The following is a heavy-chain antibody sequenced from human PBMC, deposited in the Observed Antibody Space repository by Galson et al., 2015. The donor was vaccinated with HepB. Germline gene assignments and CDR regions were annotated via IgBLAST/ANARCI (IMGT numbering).Heavy chain of an antibody. V-gene: IGHV3-21*01. Sequence: SLRLSCAASGFTFSGSGMNWVRQAPGKGLEWVSSISSSSSYIYYADSVKGRFTISRDNAKNSLYLQMNSLRAEDTAVYYCARKDHYYDSRVDYFDYWGQGTLVTVSS. CDR3: ARKDHYYDSRVDYFDY. D-gene: IGHD3-22*01. CDR2: ISSSSSYI. J-gene: IGHJ4*02. CDR1: GFTFSGSG.